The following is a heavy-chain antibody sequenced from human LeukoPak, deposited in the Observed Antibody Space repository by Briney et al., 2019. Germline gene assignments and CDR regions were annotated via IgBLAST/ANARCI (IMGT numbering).Heavy chain of an antibody. CDR1: GFTFDDYA. V-gene: IGHV3-9*01. J-gene: IGHJ6*02. D-gene: IGHD3-10*01. CDR3: AKDFWEGRYGMDV. Sequence: GRSLRLSCAASGFTFDDYAMHWVRHAPGKGLEWVSGINNSGSVGYADFVKGRFTISRDKARNSLYLQMNSLRVEDTALYYCAKDFWEGRYGMDVWGQGTTVTVSS. CDR2: INNSGSV.